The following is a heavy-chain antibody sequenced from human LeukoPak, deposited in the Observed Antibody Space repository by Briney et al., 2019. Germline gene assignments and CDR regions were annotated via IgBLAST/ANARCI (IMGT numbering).Heavy chain of an antibody. CDR2: IYTSGST. D-gene: IGHD3-3*01. Sequence: SETLSLTCTVSGGSISSYYWSWIRQPAGKGLEWIGRIYTSGSTNHNPSLKGRVTMSVDTSKNQFSLKLSSVTAADTAVYYCARDWANYDFWSGVAYYYGMDVWGQGTSVTVSS. CDR3: ARDWANYDFWSGVAYYYGMDV. V-gene: IGHV4-4*07. CDR1: GGSISSYY. J-gene: IGHJ6*02.